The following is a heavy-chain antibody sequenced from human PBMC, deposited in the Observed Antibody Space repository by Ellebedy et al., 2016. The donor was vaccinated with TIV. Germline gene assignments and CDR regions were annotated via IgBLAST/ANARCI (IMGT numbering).Heavy chain of an antibody. D-gene: IGHD5-18*01. CDR3: ARTRYSSSWPDF. J-gene: IGHJ4*02. CDR2: ISPHNGNS. V-gene: IGHV1-18*04. Sequence: ASVKVSCKASGYNFINYGYTWSRHAPGQGLEWVGDISPHNGNSNYGKKCEGRVTMTTDSPTATVFMELGSLRSDDTAMYYCARTRYSSSWPDFWGQGTLVTVSS. CDR1: GYNFINYG.